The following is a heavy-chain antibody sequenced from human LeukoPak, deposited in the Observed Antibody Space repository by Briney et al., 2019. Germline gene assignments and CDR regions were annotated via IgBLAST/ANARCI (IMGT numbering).Heavy chain of an antibody. CDR3: ARAGSGWYKVKADQSGYFDY. CDR1: GYTFTSYG. V-gene: IGHV1-18*01. Sequence: ASVKVSCKASGYTFTSYGISWVRQAPGQGLEWMGWISAYNGNTNYAQKLQGRVTMTTDTSTSTAYMELRSLRSDDTAVYYCARAGSGWYKVKADQSGYFDYWGQGTLVTVSS. CDR2: ISAYNGNT. J-gene: IGHJ4*02. D-gene: IGHD6-19*01.